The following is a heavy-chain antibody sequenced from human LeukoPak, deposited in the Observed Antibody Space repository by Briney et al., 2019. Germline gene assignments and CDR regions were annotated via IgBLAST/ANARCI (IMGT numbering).Heavy chain of an antibody. CDR3: ARGGRVGATRQAFDI. CDR2: INPNSGGT. D-gene: IGHD1-26*01. Sequence: ASVKVSCKASGYTFTGYYMHWVRQAPGQGLEWMGRINPNSGGTNSAQKFQGRVTMTRDTSISTAYMELSRLRSDDTAVYYCARGGRVGATRQAFDIWGQGTMVTVSS. CDR1: GYTFTGYY. V-gene: IGHV1-2*06. J-gene: IGHJ3*02.